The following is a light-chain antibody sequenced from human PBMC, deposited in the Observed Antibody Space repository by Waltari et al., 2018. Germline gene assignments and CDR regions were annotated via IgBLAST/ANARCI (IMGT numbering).Light chain of an antibody. CDR2: DVT. CDR1: NRDIGLYAY. Sequence: SALTQPASMSGYPGQSITISCTGPNRDIGLYAYVSWYQQPPGKSPKLIISDVTKRPSGVPARFSGSVSGYTASLTISGLQAEDEADYYCSSYTATDTYVFGSGTTVIVL. V-gene: IGLV2-14*03. J-gene: IGLJ1*01. CDR3: SSYTATDTYV.